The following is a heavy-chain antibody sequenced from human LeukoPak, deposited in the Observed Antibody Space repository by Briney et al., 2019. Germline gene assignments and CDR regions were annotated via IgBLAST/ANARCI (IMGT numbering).Heavy chain of an antibody. CDR1: AGPISSYY. CDR3: ARDRSSGWYGAHDY. J-gene: IGHJ4*02. D-gene: IGHD6-19*01. CDR2: IYYSGST. V-gene: IGHV4-59*01. Sequence: SETLSLTCTVSAGPISSYYWSWIRQPPGKGLEWIGYIYYSGSTNYNPSLESRVTISVDTSKNQFSLKLSSVTAADTAVYYCARDRSSGWYGAHDYWGQGTLVTVSS.